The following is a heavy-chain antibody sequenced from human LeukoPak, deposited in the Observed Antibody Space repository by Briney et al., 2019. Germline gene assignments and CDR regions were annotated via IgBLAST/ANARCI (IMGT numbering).Heavy chain of an antibody. J-gene: IGHJ4*02. V-gene: IGHV1-46*01. CDR3: AREGSTGDYDF. Sequence: GASVKVSCKASGYTLTRYYMHWVRQAPGQGLEWMGIINPSGDSTSYAQKFQGRVTMTRDTSTSTVYMELSSLRSEDTAVYYCAREGSTGDYDFWSQGTLVTVSS. CDR1: GYTLTRYY. CDR2: INPSGDST. D-gene: IGHD3-3*01.